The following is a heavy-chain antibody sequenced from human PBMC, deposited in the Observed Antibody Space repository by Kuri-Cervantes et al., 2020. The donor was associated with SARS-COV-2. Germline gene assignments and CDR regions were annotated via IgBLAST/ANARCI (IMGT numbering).Heavy chain of an antibody. CDR1: GYTFTGYY. CDR2: INPNSGGT. CDR3: ARTPLDYYYMDV. Sequence: ASVKVSCKASGYTFTGYYMHWVRQAPGQGLEWMGWINPNSGGTNYAQKFQGRVTMTRDTSISTAYMELSRLRSDDTAVYYCARTPLDYYYMDVWGKGTTVTVSS. J-gene: IGHJ6*03. V-gene: IGHV1-2*02.